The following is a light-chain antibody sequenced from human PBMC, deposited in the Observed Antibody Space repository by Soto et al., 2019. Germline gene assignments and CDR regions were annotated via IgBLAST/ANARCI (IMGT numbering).Light chain of an antibody. CDR2: DAS. CDR3: QQYNSYSGT. CDR1: QGISSW. Sequence: LMPERPATLFASVGAREPIPCRASQGISSWLAWHQQKPAKAPKLLIYDASSLESGVPSRFSGSGSGTEFTLTISSLQPDDFATYYCQQYNSYSGTFGQGTKVDIK. J-gene: IGKJ1*01. V-gene: IGKV1-5*01.